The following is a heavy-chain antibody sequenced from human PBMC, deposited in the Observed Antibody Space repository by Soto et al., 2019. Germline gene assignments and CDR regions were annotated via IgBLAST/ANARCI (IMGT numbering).Heavy chain of an antibody. J-gene: IGHJ4*02. CDR2: IYHSGST. D-gene: IGHD5-18*01. V-gene: IGHV4-4*02. CDR3: ARDEGTALDY. CDR1: GGSISSSNW. Sequence: ASETLSLTCAVSGGSISSSNWWSWVRQPPGKGLEWIGEIYHSGSTNYNPSLKGRVTISVDKSKNQFSLKLSSVTAADTAVYYCARDEGTALDYWGQGTLVTVSS.